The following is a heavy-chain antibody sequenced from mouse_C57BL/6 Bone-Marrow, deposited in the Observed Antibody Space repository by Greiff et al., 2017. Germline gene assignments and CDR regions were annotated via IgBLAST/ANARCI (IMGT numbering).Heavy chain of an antibody. Sequence: VQLQQSGAELARPGASVKLSCKASGYTFTSYGISWVKQRTGQGLEWIGEIYPRSGNTYYNEKFKGKAKLTADKSSSTAYMELRSLTSEDSAVYFCARRGREGVWGKGTTVTVSS. CDR3: ARRGREGV. CDR1: GYTFTSYG. V-gene: IGHV1-81*01. D-gene: IGHD3-3*01. CDR2: IYPRSGNT. J-gene: IGHJ1*03.